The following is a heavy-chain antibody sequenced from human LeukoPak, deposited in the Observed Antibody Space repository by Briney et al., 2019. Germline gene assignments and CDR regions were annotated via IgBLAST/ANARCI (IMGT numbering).Heavy chain of an antibody. D-gene: IGHD3-22*01. CDR1: GFTFSSYG. CDR2: IRYDGSNK. CDR3: AKLHYDSSGYYSPDFDY. Sequence: PGGSLRLSCAASGFTFSSYGMHRVRQAPGKGLEWVAFIRYDGSNKYYADSVKGRFTISRDNSKNTLYLQMNSLRAEDTAVYYCAKLHYDSSGYYSPDFDYWGQGTLVTVSS. J-gene: IGHJ4*02. V-gene: IGHV3-30*02.